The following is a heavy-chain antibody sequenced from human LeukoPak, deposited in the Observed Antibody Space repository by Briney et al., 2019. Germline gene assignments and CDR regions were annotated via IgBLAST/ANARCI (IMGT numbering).Heavy chain of an antibody. J-gene: IGHJ4*02. V-gene: IGHV1-18*01. CDR1: GYTFTSYG. CDR3: ARASSSSSSVSFDY. CDR2: ISAYNGNT. Sequence: ASVQVSCQASGYTFTSYGISWMRQAPVQGLEWMGWISAYNGNTNYAKKPQGRVTMTTDTSTSTAYMELRSLRSDDTAVYYCARASSSSSSVSFDYWGQGTLVSVSS. D-gene: IGHD6-6*01.